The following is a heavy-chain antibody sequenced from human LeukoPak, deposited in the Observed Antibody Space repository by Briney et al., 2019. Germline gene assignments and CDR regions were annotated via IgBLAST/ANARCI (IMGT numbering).Heavy chain of an antibody. D-gene: IGHD6-13*01. J-gene: IGHJ4*02. CDR1: GFTFSSCA. Sequence: PGGSLRLSCAASGFTFSSCAMHWVRQAPGKGLEWVAVISYDGSNKYYADSVKGRFTISRDNSKNTLYLQMNSLRAEDTAVYYCATSPDKYSSSWYSGYFDYWGQGTLVTVS. CDR3: ATSPDKYSSSWYSGYFDY. V-gene: IGHV3-30-3*01. CDR2: ISYDGSNK.